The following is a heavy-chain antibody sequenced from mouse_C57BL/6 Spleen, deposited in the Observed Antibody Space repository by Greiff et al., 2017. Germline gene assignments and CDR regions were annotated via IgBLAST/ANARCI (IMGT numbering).Heavy chain of an antibody. CDR3: ARRELLRDWYFDV. D-gene: IGHD1-1*01. CDR2: IDPSDSYT. Sequence: VQLQQPGAELVMPGASVKLSCKASGYTFTSYWMHWVKQRPGQGLEWIGEIDPSDSYTNYNQKFKGKSTLTVDKSSSTAYMQLSSLTSEDSAVYYCARRELLRDWYFDVWGTGTTGTVSS. J-gene: IGHJ1*03. CDR1: GYTFTSYW. V-gene: IGHV1-69*01.